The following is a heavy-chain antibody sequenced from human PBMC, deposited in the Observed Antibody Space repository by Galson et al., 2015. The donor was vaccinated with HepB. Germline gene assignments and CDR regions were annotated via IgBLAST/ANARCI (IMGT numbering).Heavy chain of an antibody. D-gene: IGHD5-18*01. CDR2: ISSSGSTI. Sequence: SLRLSCAASGFTFSDYYMSWIRQAPGKGLEWVSYISSSGSTIYYAGSVKGRFTISRDNAKNSLYLQMNSLRAEDTAVYYCARDLPAWIQLWFWYFDLWGRGTLVTVSS. CDR3: ARDLPAWIQLWFWYFDL. J-gene: IGHJ2*01. CDR1: GFTFSDYY. V-gene: IGHV3-11*01.